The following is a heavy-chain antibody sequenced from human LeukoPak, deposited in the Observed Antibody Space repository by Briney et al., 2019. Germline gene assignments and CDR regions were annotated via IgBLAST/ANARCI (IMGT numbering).Heavy chain of an antibody. CDR2: INPSGGST. V-gene: IGHV1-46*01. Sequence: GASVKVSCKASGYTFTSYYMHWVRQAPGQGLEWMGIINPSGGSTSYAQKFQGRVTMARDTSTNTVYMELSSLRSEDTAVYYCARPIAAAGLFDYWGQGTLVTISS. CDR3: ARPIAAAGLFDY. D-gene: IGHD6-13*01. J-gene: IGHJ4*02. CDR1: GYTFTSYY.